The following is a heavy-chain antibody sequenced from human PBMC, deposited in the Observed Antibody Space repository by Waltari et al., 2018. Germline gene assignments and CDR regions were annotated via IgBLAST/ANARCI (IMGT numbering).Heavy chain of an antibody. V-gene: IGHV3-53*01. CDR3: ARGAEF. D-gene: IGHD1-26*01. CDR2: IYSGGST. Sequence: QLVESGGGLIQPGGALRLSCAASACTVRSHYRSWVRQAPGKGLEWVSVIYSGGSTYYADSVKGRFTISRDNSKNTLYLQMNSLRAEDTAVYYCARGAEFRGQGTLVTVSS. CDR1: ACTVRSHY. J-gene: IGHJ4*02.